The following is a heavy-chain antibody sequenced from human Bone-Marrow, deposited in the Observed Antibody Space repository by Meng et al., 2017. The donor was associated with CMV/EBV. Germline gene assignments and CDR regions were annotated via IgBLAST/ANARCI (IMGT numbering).Heavy chain of an antibody. CDR2: ISSSSSTI. Sequence: GGSLRLSCAASGFTFSSYSMNWVRQAPGKGLEWVSYISSSSSTIYYADSVKGRFTISRDNAKNSLYLQMNSLRAENTAVYYCARDQEAYYDFWSGYPNNWFDPWGQGTLVTVSS. D-gene: IGHD3-3*01. CDR3: ARDQEAYYDFWSGYPNNWFDP. V-gene: IGHV3-48*04. J-gene: IGHJ5*02. CDR1: GFTFSSYS.